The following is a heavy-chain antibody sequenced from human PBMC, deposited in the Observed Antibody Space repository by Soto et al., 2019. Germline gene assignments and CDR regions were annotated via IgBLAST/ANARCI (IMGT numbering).Heavy chain of an antibody. Sequence: GGSLRLSCAASGFTFSSYWMSWVRQAPGKGLEWVANIKQDGSEKYYVDSVKGRFTISRDNAKNSLYLQMNSLRAEDTAVYYCARDLPSPDGLFDYWGQGTLVTVSS. CDR1: GFTFSSYW. V-gene: IGHV3-7*01. CDR3: ARDLPSPDGLFDY. CDR2: IKQDGSEK. J-gene: IGHJ4*02.